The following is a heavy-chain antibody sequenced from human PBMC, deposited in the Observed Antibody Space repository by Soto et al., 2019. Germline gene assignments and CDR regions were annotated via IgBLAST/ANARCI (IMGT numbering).Heavy chain of an antibody. CDR2: IKQDGSEK. Sequence: EVQLVESGGGLVQPGGSLRLSCAASGFAFSSNWMTWVRQAPGKGLEWVANIKQDGSEKYYVDSVKGRFTVSRDNAKNSLYLQGNSRGAEETAVYYGARGGVVAATSNWFDLWGQGPLVTVSS. CDR3: ARGGVVAATSNWFDL. CDR1: GFAFSSNW. V-gene: IGHV3-7*04. J-gene: IGHJ5*02. D-gene: IGHD2-15*01.